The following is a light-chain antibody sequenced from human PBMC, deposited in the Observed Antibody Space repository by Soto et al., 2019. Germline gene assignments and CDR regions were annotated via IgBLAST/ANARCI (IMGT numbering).Light chain of an antibody. J-gene: IGKJ1*01. CDR3: QQHGTT. V-gene: IGKV3-20*01. Sequence: EVVSTQSPGTLSLSPGERATLSCRASQSVSTSVGWYQQKPGQAPRLLIYGASNRATGIPDRFSGSGSGTDFTLTISRLEPEDFAVYYCQQHGTTFGQGTKVDIK. CDR1: QSVSTS. CDR2: GAS.